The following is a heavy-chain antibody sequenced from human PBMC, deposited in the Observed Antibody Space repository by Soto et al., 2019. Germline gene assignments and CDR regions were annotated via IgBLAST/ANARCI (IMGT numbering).Heavy chain of an antibody. Sequence: SETLSLTCAVSGGSVSSTNWWSWVRQSPGKGLEWIGDIYHIGSTNYNPSLRGRVTISVDKSNNQFSLTLKYVTAADTAVYYCHARGPLPTAGNGEYYYYGMDVWGQGTTVTSP. D-gene: IGHD1-26*01. J-gene: IGHJ6*02. CDR1: GGSVSSTNW. CDR3: HARGPLPTAGNGEYYYYGMDV. V-gene: IGHV4-4*02. CDR2: IYHIGST.